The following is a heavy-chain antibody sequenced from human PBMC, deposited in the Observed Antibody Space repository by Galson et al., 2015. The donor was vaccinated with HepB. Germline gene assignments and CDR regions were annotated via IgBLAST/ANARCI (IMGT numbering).Heavy chain of an antibody. CDR3: ARGGAHIVVCLDV. Sequence: SLRLSCAASGFTFSSYWMHWVRQAPGKGLVWVSRINSDGSSTSYADSVKGRFTISRDNAKNTLYLQMNSLRAEDTAVYYCARGGAHIVVCLDVWGQGTTVTVSS. CDR2: INSDGSST. CDR1: GFTFSSYW. V-gene: IGHV3-74*01. J-gene: IGHJ6*02. D-gene: IGHD2-21*01.